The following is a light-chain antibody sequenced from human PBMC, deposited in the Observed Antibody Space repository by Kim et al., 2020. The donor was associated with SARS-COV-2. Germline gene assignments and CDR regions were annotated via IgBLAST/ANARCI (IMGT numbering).Light chain of an antibody. V-gene: IGLV3-1*01. Sequence: SYELTQPPSVSVSPGQTASITCSGNKLGDKYVSWYQQKPGQSPVLVIYQDRKRPSIIPERFSGSNSGNTATLTISGIQAIDEADYYCQASDNDSAGFGGGTQLTVL. CDR2: QDR. CDR1: KLGDKY. J-gene: IGLJ2*01. CDR3: QASDNDSAG.